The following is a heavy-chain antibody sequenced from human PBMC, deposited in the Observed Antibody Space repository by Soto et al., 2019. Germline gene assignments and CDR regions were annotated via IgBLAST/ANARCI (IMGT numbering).Heavy chain of an antibody. CDR1: GFSLSSHY. CDR2: IHNGGDT. Sequence: EGQLVESGGGLVQPGGSLRLSCVASGFSLSSHYMNWVRQAPGKGLEWVSLIHNGGDTYYADSVKGRFSISRDDSRNTLYLQMNSLTAEDTAMYYCARDSSMNCWGQGTLVTVSS. J-gene: IGHJ4*02. CDR3: ARDSSMNC. V-gene: IGHV3-66*01.